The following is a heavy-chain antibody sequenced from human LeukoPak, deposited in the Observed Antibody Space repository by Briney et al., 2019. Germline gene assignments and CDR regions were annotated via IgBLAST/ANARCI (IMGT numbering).Heavy chain of an antibody. Sequence: PGRSLRLSCAASGFTFSSYAMHWVRQAPGKGLEWVAVIPYDGSNKYYADSVKGRFTISRDNSKNTLYLQMNSLRAEDTAVYYCARDRGAAAYYFDYWGQGTLVTVSS. V-gene: IGHV3-30*04. J-gene: IGHJ4*02. CDR2: IPYDGSNK. CDR3: ARDRGAAAYYFDY. D-gene: IGHD6-13*01. CDR1: GFTFSSYA.